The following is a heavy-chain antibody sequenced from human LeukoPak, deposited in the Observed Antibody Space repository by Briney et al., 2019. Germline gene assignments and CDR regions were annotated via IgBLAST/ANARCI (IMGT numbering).Heavy chain of an antibody. Sequence: GGSLRLSRAASGFTFSSYWLHWVRQAPGKGLVWVSRINSDGSSTSYADSVKGRFTISRDNAKNTLYLQMNSLRAEDTAVYYWARDRGSGSYPNDYWGQGTLVTVSS. D-gene: IGHD3-10*01. CDR3: ARDRGSGSYPNDY. CDR2: INSDGSST. CDR1: GFTFSSYW. V-gene: IGHV3-74*01. J-gene: IGHJ4*02.